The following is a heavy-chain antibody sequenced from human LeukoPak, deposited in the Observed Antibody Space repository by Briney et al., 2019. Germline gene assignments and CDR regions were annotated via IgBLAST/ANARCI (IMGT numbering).Heavy chain of an antibody. CDR3: ARVGGWASAFDI. Sequence: ASVKVSCKASGYTFTGYYMHWVRQAPGQGLEWMGWINPNSGGTNYAQKLQGRVTMTTDTSTSTAYMELRSLRSDDTAVYYCARVGGWASAFDIWGQGTMVTVSS. J-gene: IGHJ3*02. CDR1: GYTFTGYY. V-gene: IGHV1-2*02. D-gene: IGHD6-19*01. CDR2: INPNSGGT.